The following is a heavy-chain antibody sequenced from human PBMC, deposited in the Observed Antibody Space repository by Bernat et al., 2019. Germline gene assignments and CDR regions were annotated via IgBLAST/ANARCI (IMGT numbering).Heavy chain of an antibody. Sequence: VQLVETGGGVIQPGGSLRLSCAASGFTVSSNYMSWVRQAPGKGLEWVAVISYDGSNKYYADSVKGRFTISRDNSKNTLYLQMNSLRAEDTAVYYCARDCSGGSCFDYWGQGTLVTVSS. D-gene: IGHD2-15*01. CDR1: GFTVSSNY. CDR3: ARDCSGGSCFDY. CDR2: ISYDGSNK. J-gene: IGHJ4*02. V-gene: IGHV3-30-3*01.